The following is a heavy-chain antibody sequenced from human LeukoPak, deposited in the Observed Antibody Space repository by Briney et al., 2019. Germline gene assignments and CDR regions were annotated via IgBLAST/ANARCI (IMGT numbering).Heavy chain of an antibody. J-gene: IGHJ6*03. Sequence: GGSLRLSCAASGFTFSSYAMSWVRQAPGKGLEWVSAISNSGFSTYYADSVKGRFTISRDNSKNTLYLQMNSLRAEDTAIYYCAKNGDRGAYCTGGTCYPYFYYYMDVWGKGTTVTI. CDR1: GFTFSSYA. CDR2: ISNSGFST. V-gene: IGHV3-23*01. CDR3: AKNGDRGAYCTGGTCYPYFYYYMDV. D-gene: IGHD2-15*01.